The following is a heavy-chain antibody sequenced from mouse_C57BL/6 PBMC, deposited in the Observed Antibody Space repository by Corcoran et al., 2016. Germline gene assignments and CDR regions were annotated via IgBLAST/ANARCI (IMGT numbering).Heavy chain of an antibody. V-gene: IGHV14-1*01. CDR3: TAGISEGYFDV. CDR1: GFNIKDYY. Sequence: EVQLQQSGAEIVRPGASVKLSCTASGFNIKDYYMHWVKQRPEQGLEWIGRIDPEDGDTEYAPKFQGKATMTADTTSNTAYLQPSSRTSEDTAVYYCTAGISEGYFDVWGAGTTVTVSS. J-gene: IGHJ1*01. CDR2: IDPEDGDT.